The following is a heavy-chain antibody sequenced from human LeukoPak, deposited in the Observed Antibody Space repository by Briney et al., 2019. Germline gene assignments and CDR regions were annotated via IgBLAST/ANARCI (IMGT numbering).Heavy chain of an antibody. CDR2: ISSSGGTI. D-gene: IGHD3-22*01. J-gene: IGHJ4*02. Sequence: GGSLRLSCVGSGFTFSTYEMTWVRQAPGKGLEWVSYISSSGGTIYYADSVKGRFTISRDNAKNSLYLQMNSLRAKDTAVYYCAREGGVNYYDLDYFDYWGQGTLITVSS. CDR1: GFTFSTYE. V-gene: IGHV3-48*03. CDR3: AREGGVNYYDLDYFDY.